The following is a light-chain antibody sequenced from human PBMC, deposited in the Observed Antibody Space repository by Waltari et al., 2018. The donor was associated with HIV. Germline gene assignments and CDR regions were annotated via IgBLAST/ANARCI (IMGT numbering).Light chain of an antibody. Sequence: QAVLTQPPSVSTGLNQAATFNCPGTTNNLRTGRAVLVHHRQGKPPKLLLDIDHNRTSGISERFSAARSGNTASLNIFRLQLEDEAYNYCLAWDNSLSEWLFGEGTHLTVL. CDR2: IDH. V-gene: IGLV10-54*04. CDR1: TNNLRTGR. CDR3: LAWDNSLSEWL. J-gene: IGLJ3*02.